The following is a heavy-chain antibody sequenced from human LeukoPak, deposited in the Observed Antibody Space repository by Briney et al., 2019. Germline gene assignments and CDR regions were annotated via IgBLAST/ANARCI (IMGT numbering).Heavy chain of an antibody. D-gene: IGHD3-22*01. CDR3: ARAAYDSTGYLTL. CDR1: GFTFSSYG. V-gene: IGHV3-33*08. J-gene: IGHJ4*02. Sequence: GGSLRLSCAASGFTFSSYGMHWVRQAPGKGLEWVAVIWYDGSNKYYADSVKGRFTISRDNSKNTLYLQMNSLRAEDTAVYYCARAAYDSTGYLTLWGQGALVTVSS. CDR2: IWYDGSNK.